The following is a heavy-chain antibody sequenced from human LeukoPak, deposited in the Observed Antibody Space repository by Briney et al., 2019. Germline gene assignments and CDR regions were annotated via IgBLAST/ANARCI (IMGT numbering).Heavy chain of an antibody. CDR1: GYTFTGYY. V-gene: IGHV1-2*02. J-gene: IGHJ4*02. D-gene: IGHD2-2*01. CDR2: INPNSGGT. CDR3: ARDASVVVVPAAISFIDY. Sequence: GASVKVCCKASGYTFTGYYMHWVRQAPGQGREWMGWINPNSGGTNYAQNFQGRVTMTRDTSISTAYMELSRLRSDDTAVYYCARDASVVVVPAAISFIDYWGQGTLVTVSS.